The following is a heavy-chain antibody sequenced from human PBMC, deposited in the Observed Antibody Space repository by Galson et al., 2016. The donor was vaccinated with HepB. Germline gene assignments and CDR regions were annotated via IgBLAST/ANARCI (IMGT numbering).Heavy chain of an antibody. D-gene: IGHD7-27*01. CDR1: GFTFSSYS. Sequence: SLRLSCAASGFTFSSYSMNWVRQAPGKGLEWISYISSSDSTIHYADSVKGRFTISRDNAKNSLYLQMNSLRAEDTAVYYCARDPLYVTGGIEYWGQGTLVTVSS. CDR2: ISSSDSTI. J-gene: IGHJ4*02. V-gene: IGHV3-48*03. CDR3: ARDPLYVTGGIEY.